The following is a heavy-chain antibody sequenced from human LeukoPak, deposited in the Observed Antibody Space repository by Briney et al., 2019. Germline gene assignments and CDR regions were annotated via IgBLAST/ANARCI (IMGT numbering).Heavy chain of an antibody. Sequence: GGSLRLSCAASGFTFSTYWMHWVRQAPGKGLVWVSFINSDGSTVTYAGSVKGRFTISRDNAKNMLYLQMNSLRAEDTAVYYCAAMGHCSGGGCADFYGVDVWGQGTTVTVSS. J-gene: IGHJ6*02. CDR3: AAMGHCSGGGCADFYGVDV. CDR2: INSDGSTV. D-gene: IGHD2-15*01. V-gene: IGHV3-74*01. CDR1: GFTFSTYW.